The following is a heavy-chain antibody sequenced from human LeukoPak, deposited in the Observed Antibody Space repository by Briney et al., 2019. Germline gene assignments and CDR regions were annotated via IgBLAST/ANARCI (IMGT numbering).Heavy chain of an antibody. V-gene: IGHV4-34*01. CDR2: INHSGST. J-gene: IGHJ6*03. D-gene: IGHD3-3*01. CDR3: ARVGVVRSLGSPYYYYYMDV. Sequence: SETLSLTCAVYGGSFSGYYWSWIRQPPGKGLEWIGEINHSGSTNYNPSLKSRVTISVDTSKNQFSLKLSSVTAADTAVYYCARVGVVRSLGSPYYYYYMDVWGKGSTVTVSS. CDR1: GGSFSGYY.